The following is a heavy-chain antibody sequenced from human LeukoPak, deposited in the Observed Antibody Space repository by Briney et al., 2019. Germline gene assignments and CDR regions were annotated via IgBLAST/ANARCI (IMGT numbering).Heavy chain of an antibody. CDR3: ATTVTTTNYYYYYGMDV. CDR2: IYYSGST. CDR1: GGSISSYY. J-gene: IGHJ6*02. V-gene: IGHV4-59*08. D-gene: IGHD4-17*01. Sequence: SETVSLTCTVSGGSISSYYWSWIRQPPGKGLEWIGYIYYSGSTNYNPSLKSRITISVDTSKNQFSLKLSSVTAADTAVYYCATTVTTTNYYYYYGMDVWGQGTTVTVSS.